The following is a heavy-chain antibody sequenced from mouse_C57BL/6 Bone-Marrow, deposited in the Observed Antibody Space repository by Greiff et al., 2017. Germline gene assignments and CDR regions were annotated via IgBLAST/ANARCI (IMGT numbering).Heavy chain of an antibody. Sequence: DVMLVESGGDLVKPGGSLKLSCAASGFTFSSYGMSWVRQTPDKRLEWVATISSGGSYTYYPDSVKGRFTISRDNAKNTLYMQMSSLNSEDTAMYYCARQFSYSTYDYFDYWGQGTTLTVSS. CDR1: GFTFSSYG. D-gene: IGHD2-5*01. CDR2: ISSGGSYT. J-gene: IGHJ2*01. V-gene: IGHV5-6*02. CDR3: ARQFSYSTYDYFDY.